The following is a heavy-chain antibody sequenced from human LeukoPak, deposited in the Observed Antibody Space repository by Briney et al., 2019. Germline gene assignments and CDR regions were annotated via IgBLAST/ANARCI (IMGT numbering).Heavy chain of an antibody. J-gene: IGHJ3*02. CDR3: ARRGYSSSPDAFDI. D-gene: IGHD6-13*01. Sequence: GGSLRLSCAASGFTFSTYGMHWVRQAPGKGLEWVAVISYDGSNKYYADSVKGRFTISRDNSKNTLYLQMNSLRAEDTAVYYCARRGYSSSPDAFDIWGQGTMVTVSS. V-gene: IGHV3-30*03. CDR1: GFTFSTYG. CDR2: ISYDGSNK.